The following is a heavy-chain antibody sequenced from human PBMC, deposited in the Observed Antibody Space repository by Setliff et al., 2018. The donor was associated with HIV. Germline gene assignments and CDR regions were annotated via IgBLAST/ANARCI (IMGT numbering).Heavy chain of an antibody. CDR2: INPNSGGT. D-gene: IGHD1-26*01. CDR1: GYTFTGYY. Sequence: AASVKVSCKASGYTFTGYYIHWVRQAPGQGLEWMGRINPNSGGTNCAQKCQGRVTMTRDTSISTAYMELSRLRSDDTAIYYCARGTRVGANDAFDIWGQGTMVTVSS. CDR3: ARGTRVGANDAFDI. J-gene: IGHJ3*02. V-gene: IGHV1-2*06.